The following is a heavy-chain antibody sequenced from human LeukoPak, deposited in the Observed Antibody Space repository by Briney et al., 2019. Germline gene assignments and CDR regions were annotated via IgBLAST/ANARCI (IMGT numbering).Heavy chain of an antibody. Sequence: ASVKVSCKASGYTFTSYGISWVRQAPGQGLEWMGGIIPIFGTANYAQKFQGRVTITADESTSTAYMELSSLRSEDTAVYYCARGERYQLLPIYYYYGMDVWGQGTTVTVSS. CDR1: GYTFTSYG. CDR2: IIPIFGTA. D-gene: IGHD2-2*01. CDR3: ARGERYQLLPIYYYYGMDV. J-gene: IGHJ6*02. V-gene: IGHV1-69*13.